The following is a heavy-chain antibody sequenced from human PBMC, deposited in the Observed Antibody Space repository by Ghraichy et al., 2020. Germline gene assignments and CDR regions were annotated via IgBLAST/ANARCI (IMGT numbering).Heavy chain of an antibody. CDR1: GFTFSSYG. Sequence: GGSLRLSCAASGFTFSSYGMHWVRQAPGKGLEWVAVISYDGSNKYYADSVKGRFTISRDNSKNTLYLQMNSLRAEDTAVYYCAKDWASKGEGYSGYEPIAVAGLDYWGQGTLVTVSS. CDR3: AKDWASKGEGYSGYEPIAVAGLDY. V-gene: IGHV3-30*18. CDR2: ISYDGSNK. D-gene: IGHD5-12*01. J-gene: IGHJ4*02.